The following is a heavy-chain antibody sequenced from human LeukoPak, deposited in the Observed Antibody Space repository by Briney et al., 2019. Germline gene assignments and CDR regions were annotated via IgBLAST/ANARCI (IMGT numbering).Heavy chain of an antibody. CDR1: GYTFTSYY. V-gene: IGHV1-46*01. J-gene: IGHJ4*02. CDR3: ARNKITGTTYSYFDY. D-gene: IGHD1-7*01. CDR2: INPSGGST. Sequence: ASVKVSCEASGYTFTSYYMHWVRQAPGQGLEWMGIINPSGGSTSYAQKFQGRVTMTRDTSTSTVYMELSSLRSEDTAVYYCARNKITGTTYSYFDYWGQGTLVTVSS.